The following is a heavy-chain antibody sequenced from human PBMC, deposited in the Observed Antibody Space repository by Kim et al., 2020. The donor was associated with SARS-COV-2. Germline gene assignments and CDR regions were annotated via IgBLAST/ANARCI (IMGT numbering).Heavy chain of an antibody. Sequence: SETLSLICTVSGGSISSSSYYWGWIRQPPGKGLEWIGSIYYSGSTYYNPSLKSRVTISVDTSKNQFSLKLSSVTAADTAVYYCARDRVLRYFDWLSGTYGMDVWGQGTTVTVSS. CDR1: GGSISSSSYY. V-gene: IGHV4-39*07. J-gene: IGHJ6*02. CDR2: IYYSGST. CDR3: ARDRVLRYFDWLSGTYGMDV. D-gene: IGHD3-9*01.